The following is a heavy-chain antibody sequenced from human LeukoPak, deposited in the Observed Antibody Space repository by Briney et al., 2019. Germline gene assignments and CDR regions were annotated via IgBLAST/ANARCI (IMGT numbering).Heavy chain of an antibody. CDR2: IYTSGST. CDR1: GDSISNYY. CDR3: ARSKAYSGYFDY. Sequence: SETLSLTCTVSGDSISNYYWSWIRQPAGKGLEWIGRIYTSGSTNYNPSLKSRVTMSVDTSKNQFSLKLSSVTAADTAVYYCARSKAYSGYFDYWGQGTLVTVSS. D-gene: IGHD4-11*01. J-gene: IGHJ4*02. V-gene: IGHV4-4*07.